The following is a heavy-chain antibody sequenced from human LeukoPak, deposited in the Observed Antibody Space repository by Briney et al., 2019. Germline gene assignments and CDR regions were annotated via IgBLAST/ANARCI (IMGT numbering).Heavy chain of an antibody. D-gene: IGHD6-19*01. V-gene: IGHV3-74*01. CDR3: ARDEGSGWYRY. CDR1: GFTFSSYG. CDR2: INSDGSST. Sequence: PGGSLRLSCAASGFTFSSYGMHWVRQAPGKGLAWVSRINSDGSSTSYADSVKGRFTISRDNAKNTLYLQMNSLRAEDTAVYYCARDEGSGWYRYWGQGTLVTVSS. J-gene: IGHJ4*02.